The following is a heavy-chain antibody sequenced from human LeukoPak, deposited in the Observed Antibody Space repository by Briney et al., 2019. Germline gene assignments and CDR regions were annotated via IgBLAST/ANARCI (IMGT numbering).Heavy chain of an antibody. J-gene: IGHJ4*02. CDR2: LNDDGSTT. Sequence: PGGSLRLSCAASGFXFSRSWIHWVRQSPGKGLVWVSRLNDDGSTTTYADSVKGRFTISRDNAKNTLYLQMNSLRAEDTAVYYCARALGSPLDFWGQGTPVTVSS. D-gene: IGHD1-26*01. V-gene: IGHV3-74*01. CDR3: ARALGSPLDF. CDR1: GFXFSRSW.